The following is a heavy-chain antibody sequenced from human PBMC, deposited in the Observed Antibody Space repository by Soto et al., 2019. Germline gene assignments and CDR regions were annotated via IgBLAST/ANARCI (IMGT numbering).Heavy chain of an antibody. Sequence: SEPLCLTCTVSGGSIGGGGYCWSWIRQHPGKGLEWSGYIYYSGSTYYNPSLKSRVTISVDTSKNQFSLKLSSVTAADTAVYYCARGKITIFGVVTYPDDAFDIWGQGTMVTVSS. CDR1: GGSIGGGGYC. J-gene: IGHJ3*02. CDR2: IYYSGST. CDR3: ARGKITIFGVVTYPDDAFDI. V-gene: IGHV4-31*03. D-gene: IGHD3-3*01.